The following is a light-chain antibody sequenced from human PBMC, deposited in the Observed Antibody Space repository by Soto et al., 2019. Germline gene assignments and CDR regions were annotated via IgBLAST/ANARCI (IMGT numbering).Light chain of an antibody. J-gene: IGKJ5*01. Sequence: DIQMTQSPSTLSRSVGDRVTITCRASQSISNYLNWYQQKQGKAPKLLIYAASTLQSGVPSRFSGSGSGTDFTLTISSLQPEDSATYYCQQSYGTPIIFGQGTRLEI. CDR2: AAS. CDR1: QSISNY. CDR3: QQSYGTPII. V-gene: IGKV1-39*01.